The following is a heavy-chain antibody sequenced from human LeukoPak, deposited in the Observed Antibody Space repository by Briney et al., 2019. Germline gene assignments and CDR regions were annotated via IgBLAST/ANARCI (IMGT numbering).Heavy chain of an antibody. D-gene: IGHD3-10*01. V-gene: IGHV4-34*01. CDR3: AGHKTQGLRITMVRGVNEGFWFDP. Sequence: SETLSLTCAVYGGSFSGYYWSWIRQPPGKGLEWIGEINHSGSTNYNPSLKSRVTISVDTSKNQFSLKLSSVTAADTAVYYCAGHKTQGLRITMVRGVNEGFWFDPWGQGTLVTVSS. J-gene: IGHJ5*02. CDR1: GGSFSGYY. CDR2: INHSGST.